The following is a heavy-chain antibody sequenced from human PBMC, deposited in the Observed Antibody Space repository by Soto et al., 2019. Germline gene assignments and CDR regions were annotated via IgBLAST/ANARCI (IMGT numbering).Heavy chain of an antibody. CDR1: GGSFSGYY. CDR3: ARVGGLGYCSGGSCHGG. Sequence: QVQLQQWGAGLLKPSETLSLTCAVYGGSFSGYYWSWIRQPPGKGLEWIGEINHSGSTNYNPPLKHRVTISVDTSKTQFALKLSSVTGADTAVYYCARVGGLGYCSGGSCHGGWGQGTLVTVSS. J-gene: IGHJ4*02. D-gene: IGHD2-15*01. V-gene: IGHV4-34*01. CDR2: INHSGST.